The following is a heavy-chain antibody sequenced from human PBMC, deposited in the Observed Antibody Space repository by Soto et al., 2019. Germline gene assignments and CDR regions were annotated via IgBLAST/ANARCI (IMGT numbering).Heavy chain of an antibody. CDR1: GFSFHANA. CDR3: PKAPFSISGNQVAFHV. CDR2: ITESGVTA. D-gene: IGHD3-3*02. V-gene: IGHV3-23*01. Sequence: QLLESGGGLVQLGGSLRLSCAASGFSFHANALSWVRQTPGKGLQWVSTITESGVTAYYADSVKGRFSISRDNVKAILYLQMGGRGVEDTAVYYGPKAPFSISGNQVAFHVWGQGQWSPSPQ. J-gene: IGHJ3*01.